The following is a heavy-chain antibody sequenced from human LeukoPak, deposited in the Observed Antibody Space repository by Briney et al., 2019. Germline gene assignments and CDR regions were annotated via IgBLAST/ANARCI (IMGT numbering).Heavy chain of an antibody. CDR2: IIPIFGTA. V-gene: IGHV1-69*05. CDR3: ARTHVSNCSSTSCYMGFDY. CDR1: GYTFNSYA. D-gene: IGHD2-2*02. J-gene: IGHJ4*02. Sequence: GASVKVSCKASGYTFNSYAISWVRQAPGQGLEWMGGIIPIFGTANYAQKFQGRVTITTDESTRTAYMELSSLRSEDTAVYYCARTHVSNCSSTSCYMGFDYWGQGTLVTVSS.